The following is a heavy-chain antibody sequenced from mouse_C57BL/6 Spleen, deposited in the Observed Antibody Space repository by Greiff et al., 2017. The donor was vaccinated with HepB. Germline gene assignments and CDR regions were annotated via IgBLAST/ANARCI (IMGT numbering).Heavy chain of an antibody. D-gene: IGHD1-1*01. CDR2: IHPNSGST. J-gene: IGHJ1*03. V-gene: IGHV1-64*01. Sequence: VQLQQPGAELVKPGASVKLSCKASGYTFTSYWMHWVKQRPGQGLEWIGMIHPNSGSTNYNEKFKSKATLTVDKSSSTAYMQLSSLTSEDSAVYYCARGFTTVVARHWYFDVWGTGTTVTVSS. CDR1: GYTFTSYW. CDR3: ARGFTTVVARHWYFDV.